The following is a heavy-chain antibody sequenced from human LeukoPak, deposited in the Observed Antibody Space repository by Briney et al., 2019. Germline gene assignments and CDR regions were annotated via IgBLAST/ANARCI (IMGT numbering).Heavy chain of an antibody. CDR3: ARGYYGSGSYYNQFDY. D-gene: IGHD3-10*01. CDR2: IYHSGST. CDR1: GGSISSSNW. J-gene: IGHJ4*02. V-gene: IGHV4-4*02. Sequence: SETLSLTCAVSGGSISSSNWWSWVRQPPGKGLEWIGEIYHSGSTNYNPSLKSRVTISVDKSKNQFSLKLSSVTAADTAVYYCARGYYGSGSYYNQFDYWGQGTLVTVSS.